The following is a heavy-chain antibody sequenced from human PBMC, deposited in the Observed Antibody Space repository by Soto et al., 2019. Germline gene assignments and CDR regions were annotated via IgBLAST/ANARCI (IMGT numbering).Heavy chain of an antibody. D-gene: IGHD3-22*01. Sequence: ASVKVSCKTSGYSFARYGVSWVRQAPGQGLEWLGWISGFNGKTEYSQTLRDRVTLTTDTSTGTAYMELSSLRSEDTAVYYCSKDYYDSSGYYDYWGQGTLVTVSS. CDR1: GYSFARYG. V-gene: IGHV1-18*01. CDR2: ISGFNGKT. J-gene: IGHJ4*02. CDR3: SKDYYDSSGYYDY.